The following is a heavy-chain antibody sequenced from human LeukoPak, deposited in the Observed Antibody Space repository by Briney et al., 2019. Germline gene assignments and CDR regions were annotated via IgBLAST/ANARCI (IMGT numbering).Heavy chain of an antibody. Sequence: ASVKVSFKASGYTFTSYYMHWVRQAPGQGLEWMGIINPSGGSTSYAQKFQGRVTMTRDTSTSTVYMELSSLRSEDTAVYYCARDRMVRGNHWYFDLWGRGTLVTVSS. CDR2: INPSGGST. D-gene: IGHD3-10*01. J-gene: IGHJ2*01. CDR3: ARDRMVRGNHWYFDL. CDR1: GYTFTSYY. V-gene: IGHV1-46*01.